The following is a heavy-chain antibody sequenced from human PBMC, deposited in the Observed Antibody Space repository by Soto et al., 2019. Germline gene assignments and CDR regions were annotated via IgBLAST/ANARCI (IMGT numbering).Heavy chain of an antibody. CDR1: GFTFANAY. V-gene: IGHV3-15*01. D-gene: IGHD2-8*01. J-gene: IGHJ3*02. CDR2: IRTKTYGETA. Sequence: GGSLRLSCAASGFTFANAYMNWVRQAPGKGLEYIGRIRTKTYGETADYAAPVKGRFTISRDDSKDTLYLQMNSLKTEDTALYYCTSCRGYCTGLVAFDIWGQGTMLTISS. CDR3: TSCRGYCTGLVAFDI.